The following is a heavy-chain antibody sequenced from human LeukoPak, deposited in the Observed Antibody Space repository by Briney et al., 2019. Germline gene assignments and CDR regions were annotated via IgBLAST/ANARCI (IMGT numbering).Heavy chain of an antibody. CDR2: IIPILGIA. V-gene: IGHV1-69*04. J-gene: IGHJ4*02. CDR1: GGTFSSYT. CDR3: AREGGYCSSTSCYWDPYYFDY. D-gene: IGHD2-2*01. Sequence: SVKVSCKASGGTFSSYTITWVRQAPGQGLEWMGRIIPILGIANYAQKFQGRVTITADKSTSTAYMELSSLRSEDTAVYYCAREGGYCSSTSCYWDPYYFDYWVQGTLVTVSS.